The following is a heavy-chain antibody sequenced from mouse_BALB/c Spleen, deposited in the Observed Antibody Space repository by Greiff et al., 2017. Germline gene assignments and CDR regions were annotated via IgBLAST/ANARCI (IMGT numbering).Heavy chain of an antibody. CDR3: TIYYYGSRWYFDV. D-gene: IGHD1-1*01. V-gene: IGHV1-15*01. Sequence: QVQLQQSGAELVRPGASVTLSCKASGYTFTDYEMHWVKQTPVHGLEWIGAIDPETGGTAYNQKFKGKATLTADKSSSTAYMELRSLTSEDSAVYYCTIYYYGSRWYFDVWGAGTTVTVSS. CDR1: GYTFTDYE. CDR2: IDPETGGT. J-gene: IGHJ1*01.